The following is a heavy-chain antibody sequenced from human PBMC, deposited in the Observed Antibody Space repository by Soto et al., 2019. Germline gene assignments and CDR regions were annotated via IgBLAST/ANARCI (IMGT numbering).Heavy chain of an antibody. J-gene: IGHJ4*02. CDR3: AKVYSNFWSGYDY. V-gene: IGHV3-23*01. CDR2: ISGSGGST. D-gene: IGHD3-3*01. Sequence: EVQLLESGGGLVQPGGSLRRSCAASGFTFSTYAMSWVRQAPGKGLEWVSAISGSGGSTYYADSVKGRFTISRDNSKNTLYLQVNSLRAEDTGVYYCAKVYSNFWSGYDYWGQGALVTASS. CDR1: GFTFSTYA.